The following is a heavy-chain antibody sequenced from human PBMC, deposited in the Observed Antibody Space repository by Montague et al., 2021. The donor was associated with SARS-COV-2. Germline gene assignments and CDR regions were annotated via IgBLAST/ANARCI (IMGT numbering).Heavy chain of an antibody. CDR2: IYSGGST. Sequence: SLRLSCAASGFTVSSNYMSWVRQALGKGLAWVSVIYSGGSTYYADSVKGRFTISRDNSKNTLYLQMNSLRAEDTAVYYCARDQRSWSFEAWRPTTYYYGIDVWGQGTTVTVSS. V-gene: IGHV3-66*01. D-gene: IGHD6-13*01. CDR3: ARDQRSWSFEAWRPTTYYYGIDV. J-gene: IGHJ6*02. CDR1: GFTVSSNY.